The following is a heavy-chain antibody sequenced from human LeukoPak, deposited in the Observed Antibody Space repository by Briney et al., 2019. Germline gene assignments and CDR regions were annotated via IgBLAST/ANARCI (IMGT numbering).Heavy chain of an antibody. CDR3: AKSGSSVFWS. D-gene: IGHD3-3*02. J-gene: IGHJ5*02. V-gene: IGHV3-7*03. CDR2: IRDDGSEK. CDR1: GFTFSNHW. Sequence: GGSLRLSCAASGFTFSNHWMSWVRQAPGKGLEWVANIRDDGSEKYYVDSVKGRFTVSRVNVKNSLFLQMNSLRVDDTAVYYCAKSGSSVFWSWGQGTLVTVSS.